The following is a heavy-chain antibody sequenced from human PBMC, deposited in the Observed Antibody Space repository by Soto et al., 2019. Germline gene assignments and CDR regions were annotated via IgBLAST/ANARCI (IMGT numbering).Heavy chain of an antibody. D-gene: IGHD1-26*01. J-gene: IGHJ6*01. CDR3: ARGGVGAAGGMNV. Sequence: QVQLVQSGAEVKKPGSSVKVSCKSSGYTFTIYTVTWVRQAPGQGLEWMGRIIPIFTQTNYAQKFQDRVTITADKSTSAVYMELSGLRSEYPAVYYCARGGVGAAGGMNVWGQVTTVTVSS. V-gene: IGHV1-69*08. CDR1: GYTFTIYT. CDR2: IIPIFTQT.